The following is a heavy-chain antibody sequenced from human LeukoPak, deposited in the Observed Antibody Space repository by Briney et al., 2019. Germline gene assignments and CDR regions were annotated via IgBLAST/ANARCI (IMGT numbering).Heavy chain of an antibody. D-gene: IGHD5-18*01. J-gene: IGHJ6*03. Sequence: ASVKVSCKASGYTFTSYGISWVRQAPGQGLEWMGWISAYNGNTNYAQKLQGRVTMTTDTSTSTAYMELRSLRSDDTAVYYCARVFNGYSYGYGYYYMDVWGKGTTVTVSS. CDR1: GYTFTSYG. V-gene: IGHV1-18*01. CDR3: ARVFNGYSYGYGYYYMDV. CDR2: ISAYNGNT.